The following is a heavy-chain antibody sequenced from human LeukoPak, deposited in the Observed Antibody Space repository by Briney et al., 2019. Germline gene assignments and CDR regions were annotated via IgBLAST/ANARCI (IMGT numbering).Heavy chain of an antibody. D-gene: IGHD3-22*01. Sequence: GGSLRFSCAASGFTFSSYAMHWVRQAPGKGLEWVAVISYDGSNKYYADSVKGRFTMSRDNAKNSLYLQMISLRAEDTAVYYCARGGNYDSTIDYWGQGTLVTVSS. J-gene: IGHJ4*02. V-gene: IGHV3-30-3*01. CDR1: GFTFSSYA. CDR2: ISYDGSNK. CDR3: ARGGNYDSTIDY.